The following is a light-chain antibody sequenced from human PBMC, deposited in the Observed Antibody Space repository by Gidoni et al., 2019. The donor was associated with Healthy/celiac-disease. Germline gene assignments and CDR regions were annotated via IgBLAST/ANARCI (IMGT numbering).Light chain of an antibody. CDR1: QSISSY. CDR3: QQSYSTSWT. Sequence: DLQIPQSPSSLSASVGDRVTITCRASQSISSYLNWYQQKPGKAPKLLIYAASSLQSGVPSRFSGSGSGTDFTLTISSLQPEDFATYYCQQSYSTSWTFGQGTKVEIK. CDR2: AAS. J-gene: IGKJ1*01. V-gene: IGKV1-39*01.